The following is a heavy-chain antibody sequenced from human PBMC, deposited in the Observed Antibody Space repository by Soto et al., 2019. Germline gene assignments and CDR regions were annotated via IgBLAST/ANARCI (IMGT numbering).Heavy chain of an antibody. D-gene: IGHD6-19*01. V-gene: IGHV4-39*01. J-gene: IGHJ4*02. CDR3: ARHLYSGDSSGSFGY. CDR1: DDSIGRSNYF. Sequence: QLQLQESGPGLVKPSETLSLTCTVSDDSIGRSNYFWGWIRQPPGKGLEWIGNIFYSGNTHYNPSLKSRVTISLXTSXXXXXXXXXXVTAADTAVYYCARHLYSGDSSGSFGYWGPGALVIVSS. CDR2: IFYSGNT.